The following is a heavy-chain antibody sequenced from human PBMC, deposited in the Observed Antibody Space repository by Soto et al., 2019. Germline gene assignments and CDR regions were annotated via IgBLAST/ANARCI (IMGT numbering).Heavy chain of an antibody. CDR3: ARSTGYGDSYFDY. V-gene: IGHV4-59*01. D-gene: IGHD4-17*01. CDR1: GGSIRTYY. Sequence: QVQLQESGPGLVKPSETLSLTCTVSGGSIRTYYWNWIRQPPGKGLEWIGYMYYGGSTNYNPSLKSRVTVSGDTSKTDFSLKLTSVTAADTAVYYCARSTGYGDSYFDYWGRGTLVTVSA. CDR2: MYYGGST. J-gene: IGHJ4*02.